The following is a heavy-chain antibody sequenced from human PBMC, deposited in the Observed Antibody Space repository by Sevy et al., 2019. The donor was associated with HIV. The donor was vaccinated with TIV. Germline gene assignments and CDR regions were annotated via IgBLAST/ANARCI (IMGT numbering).Heavy chain of an antibody. CDR1: GFTFSSYV. CDR3: ARGGGYCGGDCYSIDY. D-gene: IGHD2-21*02. Sequence: GGSLRLSCAASGFTFSSYVMHWVRQAPGKGLEWVALIWYDGTIKYYADSVKGRFTISRDNSKDTLFLQMNSLTPEATAVYYCARGGGYCGGDCYSIDYWGQGALVTVSS. CDR2: IWYDGTIK. J-gene: IGHJ4*02. V-gene: IGHV3-33*08.